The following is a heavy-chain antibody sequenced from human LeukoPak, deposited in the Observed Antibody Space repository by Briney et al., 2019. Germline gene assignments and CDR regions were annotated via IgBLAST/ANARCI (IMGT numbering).Heavy chain of an antibody. Sequence: PSETLSLTCTASGGSISSYYWSWIRQPAGKGLEWIGRVYTSGSTNYNPSLKSRVTMSVDTSKNQFSLKLSSVTAADTAVYYCARVTARDYGGLFDYWGQGTLVTVSS. J-gene: IGHJ4*02. CDR1: GGSISSYY. D-gene: IGHD4-23*01. V-gene: IGHV4-4*07. CDR3: ARVTARDYGGLFDY. CDR2: VYTSGST.